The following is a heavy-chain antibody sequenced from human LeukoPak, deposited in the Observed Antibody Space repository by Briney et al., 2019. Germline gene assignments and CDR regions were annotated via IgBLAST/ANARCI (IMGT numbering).Heavy chain of an antibody. Sequence: SETLSLTCTVSGGSISSYYWSWIRQPPGKGLEWIGYIYYSGSTNYNPSLKSRVTISVDTSKNQFSLKLSSVTAADTAVYYCARGTRVAGIAVAGTTAFAYWGQGTLVTVSS. CDR1: GGSISSYY. D-gene: IGHD6-19*01. CDR2: IYYSGST. V-gene: IGHV4-59*01. J-gene: IGHJ4*02. CDR3: ARGTRVAGIAVAGTTAFAY.